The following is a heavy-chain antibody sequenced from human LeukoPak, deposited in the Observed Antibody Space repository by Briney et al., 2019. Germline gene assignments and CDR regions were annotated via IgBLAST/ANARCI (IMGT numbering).Heavy chain of an antibody. CDR1: GWSFSGYY. D-gene: IGHD5-12*01. J-gene: IGHJ4*02. Sequence: SETLSLTCAVYGWSFSGYYWSWIRQPPGKGLECIGEINRSGSTNYNPALKSRVNISVDTSKNQFSLKLRSVTAADTAVYYCARGGYSGYGKNWGQGTLVTVSS. CDR3: ARGGYSGYGKN. V-gene: IGHV4-34*01. CDR2: INRSGST.